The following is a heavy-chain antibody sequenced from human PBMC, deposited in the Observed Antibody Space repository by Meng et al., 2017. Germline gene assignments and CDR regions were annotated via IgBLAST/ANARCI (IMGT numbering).Heavy chain of an antibody. V-gene: IGHV3-53*04. CDR2: IYSGGST. D-gene: IGHD1-26*01. Sequence: GGSLRLSCAASGFTFSSYSMNWVRQAPGKGLEWVSVIYSGGSTYYADSVKGRFTISRHNSKNTLYLQMNSLRAEDTAVYYCASYSGSYVKSGGDVSSDYWGQGTLVTVSS. J-gene: IGHJ4*02. CDR3: ASYSGSYVKSGGDVSSDY. CDR1: GFTFSSYS.